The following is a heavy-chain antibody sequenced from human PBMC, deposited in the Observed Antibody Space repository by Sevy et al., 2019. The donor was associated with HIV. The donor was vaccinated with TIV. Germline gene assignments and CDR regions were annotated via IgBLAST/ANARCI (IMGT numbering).Heavy chain of an antibody. CDR2: ICADSGNS. V-gene: IGHV1-18*01. CDR3: ARDLGGYGGNSIDY. Sequence: ASVKVSCKASGYAFSSYGISWVRQAPGQGLEWVGWICADSGNSNYAQNLQGRVTMTTDTSTSTAYMELRSLRFDDTAVYYCARDLGGYGGNSIDYWGQGTLVTVSS. J-gene: IGHJ4*02. CDR1: GYAFSSYG. D-gene: IGHD2-21*02.